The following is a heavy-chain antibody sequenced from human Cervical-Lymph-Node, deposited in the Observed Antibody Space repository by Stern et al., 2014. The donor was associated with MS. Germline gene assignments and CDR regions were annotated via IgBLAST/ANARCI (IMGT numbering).Heavy chain of an antibody. CDR2: INVGNGNT. CDR1: GYTFTKYA. D-gene: IGHD5-12*01. V-gene: IGHV1-3*01. J-gene: IGHJ6*02. Sequence: QVQLVQSGAEVKKPGASVKVSCKASGYTFTKYALHWVRQAPGQRPEWMGRINVGNGNTKYSEKFHGRFTITRDTSASASYMELSSLRSEDTAVYYCETDTVVNYYYGMDVWGQGTTVTVSS. CDR3: ETDTVVNYYYGMDV.